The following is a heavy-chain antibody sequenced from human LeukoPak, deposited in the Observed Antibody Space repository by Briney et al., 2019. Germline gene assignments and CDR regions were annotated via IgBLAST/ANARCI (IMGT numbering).Heavy chain of an antibody. V-gene: IGHV4-31*03. Sequence: SETLSLTCTVSGDSISSGDYYWTWIRQHPGKGLECIGYIYYTGTIYYNPSLKSRLTISVDTSKNEFFLRLTSVTAADTAVDFCARXDRSGWNWFDPWGQGTLVTVSS. CDR1: GDSISSGDYY. J-gene: IGHJ5*02. CDR3: ARXDRSGWNWFDP. D-gene: IGHD3/OR15-3a*01. CDR2: IYYTGTI.